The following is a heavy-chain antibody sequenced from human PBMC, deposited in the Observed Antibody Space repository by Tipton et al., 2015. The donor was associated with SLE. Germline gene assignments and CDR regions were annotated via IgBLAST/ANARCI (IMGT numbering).Heavy chain of an antibody. J-gene: IGHJ3*01. CDR2: ISGEGGTT. CDR3: AASVVDYWSGYPT. Sequence: SLRLSCAASGFIFTNYVIRWVRQAPGKGLEWVSAISGEGGTTYYLDSVKGRFSIFRDNSNNMLYLQMNSLRAEDTAVYYCAASVVDYWSGYPTWGQGTKVSVST. V-gene: IGHV3-23*01. D-gene: IGHD3-3*01. CDR1: GFIFTNYV.